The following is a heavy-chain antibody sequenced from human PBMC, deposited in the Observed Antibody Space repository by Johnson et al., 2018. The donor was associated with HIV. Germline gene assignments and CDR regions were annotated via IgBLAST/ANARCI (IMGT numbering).Heavy chain of an antibody. D-gene: IGHD4-17*01. CDR2: ITSSGTTI. Sequence: QVQLVESGGGLVKPGGSLRLSCATSGFTFSDYYMSWIRQAPGKGLEWVSYITSSGTTIYYADSVKGRFTISRDNAKNSLYLQMSSLRAEDTAVYFCARDSTPWGGDYVGYAFDLWGQGTMVTVSS. CDR3: ARDSTPWGGDYVGYAFDL. J-gene: IGHJ3*01. V-gene: IGHV3-11*04. CDR1: GFTFSDYY.